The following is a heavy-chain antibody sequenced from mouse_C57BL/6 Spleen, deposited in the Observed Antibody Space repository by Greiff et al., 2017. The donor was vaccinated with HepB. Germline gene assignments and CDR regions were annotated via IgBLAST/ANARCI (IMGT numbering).Heavy chain of an antibody. D-gene: IGHD2-1*01. V-gene: IGHV1-52*01. J-gene: IGHJ3*01. CDR1: GYTFTSYW. Sequence: VQLQQPGAELVRPGSSVKLSCKASGYTFTSYWMHWVKQRPIQGLEWIGNIDPSDSETHYNQKFKDKATLTVDKSSSTAYMQLSSLTSEDSAVYYCARRGDYGNYEAYWGQGTLVTVSA. CDR2: IDPSDSET. CDR3: ARRGDYGNYEAY.